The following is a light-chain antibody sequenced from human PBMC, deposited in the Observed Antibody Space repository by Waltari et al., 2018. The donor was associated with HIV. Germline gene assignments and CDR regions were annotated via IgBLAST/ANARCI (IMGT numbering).Light chain of an antibody. J-gene: IGLJ3*02. V-gene: IGLV1-40*01. CDR2: GNS. CDR1: SPHIGACYD. CDR3: QSYDSSLSGSGV. Sequence: QSVLTPPPSVSGAPGQMATISCPGSSPHIGACYDVHWYQQLPETAPKPLIHGNSKRPSGVPDRFSGSKSGTSTFLAITGLQAEDEADYYCQSYDSSLSGSGVFGGGTKLTVL.